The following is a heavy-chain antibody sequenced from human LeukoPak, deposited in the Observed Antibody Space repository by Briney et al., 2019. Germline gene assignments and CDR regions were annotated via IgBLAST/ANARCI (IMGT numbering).Heavy chain of an antibody. CDR3: ARQDIVVVVAATSNWFDP. Sequence: ASAKVSCKASGYTFTGYYMHWVRQAPGQGLEWMGWINPNSGGTNYAQKFQGRVTMTRDTSISTAYMELSRLRSDDTAVYYCARQDIVVVVAATSNWFDPWGQGTLVTVSS. CDR2: INPNSGGT. D-gene: IGHD2-15*01. CDR1: GYTFTGYY. J-gene: IGHJ5*02. V-gene: IGHV1-2*02.